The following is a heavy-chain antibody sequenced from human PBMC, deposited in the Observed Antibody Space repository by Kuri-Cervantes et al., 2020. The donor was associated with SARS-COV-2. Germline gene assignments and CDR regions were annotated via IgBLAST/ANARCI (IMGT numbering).Heavy chain of an antibody. Sequence: GGSLRLSCAASGFTFDDYAMHWVRQAPGKGLEWVSGISWNSGSIGYADSVKGRFTISRDNAKNSLYLQMNSLRAEETAVYYCARGQEKTYYDILTGTLRSLMFDYWGQGTLVTVSS. J-gene: IGHJ4*02. D-gene: IGHD3-9*01. V-gene: IGHV3-9*01. CDR1: GFTFDDYA. CDR2: ISWNSGSI. CDR3: ARGQEKTYYDILTGTLRSLMFDY.